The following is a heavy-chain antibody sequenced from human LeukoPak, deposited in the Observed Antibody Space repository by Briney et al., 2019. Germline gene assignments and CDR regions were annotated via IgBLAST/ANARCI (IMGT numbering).Heavy chain of an antibody. J-gene: IGHJ4*01. V-gene: IGHV3-13*01. Sequence: SGGSLRLSCAASGFTFSDYDMHWVRQPTGKGLEWVAAIGTAGDTYYTGSVKGRFTISRENAKNSLYLQMNSLRAGDTAVYYCARVAKERVGGVYYFDYWDHGTLVTVSS. CDR2: IGTAGDT. CDR3: ARVAKERVGGVYYFDY. CDR1: GFTFSDYD. D-gene: IGHD1-1*01.